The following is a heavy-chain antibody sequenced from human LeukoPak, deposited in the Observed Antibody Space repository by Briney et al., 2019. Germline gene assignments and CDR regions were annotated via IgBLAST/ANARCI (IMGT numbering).Heavy chain of an antibody. J-gene: IGHJ4*02. D-gene: IGHD2-21*02. CDR2: ISYDGSNK. Sequence: GGSLRLSCAASGFTFSSYAMHWVRQAPGKGLEWVAVISYDGSNKYYANSVKGRFTIYRDNSKNTLYLQMNSLRAEDTAVYYCARDFSYCGGDCYGGGDYWGQGTLVTVSS. V-gene: IGHV3-30-3*01. CDR3: ARDFSYCGGDCYGGGDY. CDR1: GFTFSSYA.